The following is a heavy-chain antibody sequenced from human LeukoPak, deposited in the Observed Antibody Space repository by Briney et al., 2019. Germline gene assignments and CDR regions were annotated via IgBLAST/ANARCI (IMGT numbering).Heavy chain of an antibody. CDR1: GASISSGGYY. J-gene: IGHJ5*02. D-gene: IGHD4-17*01. CDR2: IYHSGST. CDR3: ARGGPDPLATVTPRWFDP. Sequence: SETLSLTCIVSGASISSGGYYWSWIRQHPRRGLEWIGYIYHSGSTYYHPSLRSRITISIHTSKNQFSLKLNSVTAADTAVYYCARGGPDPLATVTPRWFDPWGQGTLVTVSS. V-gene: IGHV4-31*03.